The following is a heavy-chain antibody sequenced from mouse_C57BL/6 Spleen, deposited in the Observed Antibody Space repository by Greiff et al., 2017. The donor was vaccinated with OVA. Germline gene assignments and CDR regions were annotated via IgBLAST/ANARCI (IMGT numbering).Heavy chain of an antibody. V-gene: IGHV3-6*01. CDR2: IRYDGST. CDR1: GYSITSGYY. Sequence: EVQLQESGPGLVKPSQSLSLTCSVTGYSITSGYYWSWIRQFPGDKLEWMGYIRYDGSTNYNPSLKNRISLTRDTSTNTFFLKLSTVTSENTATYYCARQDWNGSSNYWGQGTTLPVSS. CDR3: ARQDWNGSSNY. J-gene: IGHJ2*01. D-gene: IGHD1-2*01.